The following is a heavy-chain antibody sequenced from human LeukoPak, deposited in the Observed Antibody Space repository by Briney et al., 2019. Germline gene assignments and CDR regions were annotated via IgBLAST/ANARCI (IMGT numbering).Heavy chain of an antibody. Sequence: GGSLRLSCAASAFTFSSYAMHWVCQAPGKGLEWVAVISYDGSNKYYADSVKGRFTISRDNSKNTLYLQMNSLRAEDTAVYYCARDPYSSGRIDYWGQGTLVTVSS. V-gene: IGHV3-30*04. D-gene: IGHD6-19*01. CDR3: ARDPYSSGRIDY. CDR1: AFTFSSYA. CDR2: ISYDGSNK. J-gene: IGHJ4*02.